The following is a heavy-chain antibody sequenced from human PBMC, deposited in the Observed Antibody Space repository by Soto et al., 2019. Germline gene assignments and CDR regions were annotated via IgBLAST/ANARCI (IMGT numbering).Heavy chain of an antibody. CDR2: IRGSSSTI. CDR1: GFTFSSYS. D-gene: IGHD2-15*01. V-gene: IGHV3-48*01. J-gene: IGHJ6*03. CDR3: ARGSKVVVAATMFYYMDV. Sequence: GGSLRLSCAASGFTFSSYSMNWVRQAPGKGLEWVSYIRGSSSTIYYADSVKGRFTISRDNAKNSLYLQMNSLRAEDTAVYYCARGSKVVVAATMFYYMDVWGKGTTVTVSS.